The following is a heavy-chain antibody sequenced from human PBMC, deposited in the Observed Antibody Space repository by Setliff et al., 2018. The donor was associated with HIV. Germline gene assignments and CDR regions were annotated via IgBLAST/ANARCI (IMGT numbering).Heavy chain of an antibody. CDR1: GDSIINGGYY. Sequence: PSETLSLTCAVSGDSIINGGYYWNWIRQRPGKGLEWVGNIYSTGSAYYSPSLKSRLTLAVDLSKNQFSLRLNSVTPADTAVYYCVRGVIDRYYYMDVWGKGTTVTVSS. J-gene: IGHJ6*03. CDR3: VRGVIDRYYYMDV. CDR2: IYSTGSA. V-gene: IGHV4-30-2*01.